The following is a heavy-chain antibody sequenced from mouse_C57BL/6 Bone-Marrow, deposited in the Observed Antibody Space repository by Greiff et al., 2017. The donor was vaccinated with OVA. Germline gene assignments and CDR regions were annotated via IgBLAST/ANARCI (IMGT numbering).Heavy chain of an antibody. J-gene: IGHJ3*01. V-gene: IGHV5-6*01. CDR1: GFTFSSYG. CDR3: ARHRGYAWFAY. D-gene: IGHD2-2*01. CDR2: ISSGGSYT. Sequence: EVKLMESGGDLVKPGGSLKLSCAASGFTFSSYGMSWVRQTPDKRLEWVATISSGGSYTYYPDSVKGRFTISRDNAKNTLYLQMSSLKSEDTAMYYCARHRGYAWFAYWGQGTLVTVSA.